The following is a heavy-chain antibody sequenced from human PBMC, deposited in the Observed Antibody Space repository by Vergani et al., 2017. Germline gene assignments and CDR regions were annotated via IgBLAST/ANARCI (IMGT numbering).Heavy chain of an antibody. V-gene: IGHV1-69*08. D-gene: IGHD3-10*01. CDR1: GGTFSSYT. J-gene: IGHJ4*02. Sequence: QVQLVQSGAEVKKPGSSVKVSCKASGGTFSSYTISWVRQAPGQGLEWMGRIIPILGIANYAQKFQGRVTITADKSTSTAYMELSSLRSEDTAVYYCARDPPNGSGSPPDYWGQGTLVTVSS. CDR2: IIPILGIA. CDR3: ARDPPNGSGSPPDY.